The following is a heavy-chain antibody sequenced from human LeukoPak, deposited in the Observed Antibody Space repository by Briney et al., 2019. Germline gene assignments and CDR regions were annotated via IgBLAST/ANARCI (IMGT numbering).Heavy chain of an antibody. D-gene: IGHD3-22*01. CDR2: INHSGST. CDR1: GGSFSGHY. Sequence: SETLCLTCAVYGGSFSGHYWSWIRQPPGKGLEWIGEINHSGSTNYNPSLKSRVTILVDTSKNQFSLKLSSVTAADTAVYYCAREVQHYAGSVYDHDAFDIWGQGTMVSASS. V-gene: IGHV4-34*01. CDR3: AREVQHYAGSVYDHDAFDI. J-gene: IGHJ3*02.